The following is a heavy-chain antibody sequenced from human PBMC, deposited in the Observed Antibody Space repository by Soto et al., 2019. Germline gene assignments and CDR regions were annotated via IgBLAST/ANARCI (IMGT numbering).Heavy chain of an antibody. V-gene: IGHV4-28*01. Sequence: QVQLQESGPGLVKPSDTLSLTCAVSGYSISSSNWWGWIRQPPGKGLEWIGYIYYSGTTYYNPSLKSRVSMSVDTSKNQFSQKLTSVTAVNAAVYYCAKREIKGPIHYWGQGTPVTVS. D-gene: IGHD2-21*01. CDR1: GYSISSSNW. J-gene: IGHJ4*02. CDR3: AKREIKGPIHY. CDR2: IYYSGTT.